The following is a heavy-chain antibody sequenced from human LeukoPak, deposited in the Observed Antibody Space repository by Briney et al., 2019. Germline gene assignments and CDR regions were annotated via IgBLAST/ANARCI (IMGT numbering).Heavy chain of an antibody. Sequence: ASVKVSCKASGYTFTGYYMHWVRQAPGQGLEWMGWINPNSGGTNYAQKFQGRVTMTRDTSTSTVYMELSSLRSEDTAVYYCARARAYYYDSSGYYFDYWGQGTLVTVSS. J-gene: IGHJ4*02. CDR3: ARARAYYYDSSGYYFDY. V-gene: IGHV1-2*02. CDR2: INPNSGGT. D-gene: IGHD3-22*01. CDR1: GYTFTGYY.